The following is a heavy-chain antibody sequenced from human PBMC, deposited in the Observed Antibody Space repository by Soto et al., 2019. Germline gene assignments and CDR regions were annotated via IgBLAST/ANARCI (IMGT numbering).Heavy chain of an antibody. CDR2: MNPNSGNT. Sequence: AAVKVSCKASGYTFTSYDINWVRQATGQGLEWMGWMNPNSGNTGYAQKFQGRATMTRNTSISTAYMELSSLRSEDTAVYYCARPRGGWFYGYGMDVWGQGTTVTVSS. CDR3: ARPRGGWFYGYGMDV. V-gene: IGHV1-8*01. D-gene: IGHD6-19*01. J-gene: IGHJ6*02. CDR1: GYTFTSYD.